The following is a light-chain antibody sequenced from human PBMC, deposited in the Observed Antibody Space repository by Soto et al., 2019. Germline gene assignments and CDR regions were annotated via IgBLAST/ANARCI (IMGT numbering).Light chain of an antibody. Sequence: EIVLTQSPGTLSLSPGERATLSCRASQSVSSSYLAWYQQKPGQAPRLLIYGASTRATDIPDRFSGSGSGTDFTLTISRLEPEDFAVYSCQQYGSSPPTFGQGTKLEIK. V-gene: IGKV3-20*01. CDR1: QSVSSSY. CDR2: GAS. J-gene: IGKJ2*01. CDR3: QQYGSSPPT.